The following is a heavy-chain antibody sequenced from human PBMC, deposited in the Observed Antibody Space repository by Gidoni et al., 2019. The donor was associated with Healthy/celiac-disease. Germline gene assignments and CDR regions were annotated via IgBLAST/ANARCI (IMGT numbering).Heavy chain of an antibody. CDR1: GYSFTSYW. CDR3: ARLPGCSSTSCTTTAYYYYYMDV. J-gene: IGHJ6*03. V-gene: IGHV5-51*01. Sequence: EVQLVHSGAEVTKPGESLKISCKGSGYSFTSYWIGWVRQMPGKGLEWMGTIYPGDSDTRYSPSFQGQVTISADKSISTAYLQWSSLKASDTAMYYCARLPGCSSTSCTTTAYYYYYMDVWGKGTTVTVSS. CDR2: IYPGDSDT. D-gene: IGHD2-2*01.